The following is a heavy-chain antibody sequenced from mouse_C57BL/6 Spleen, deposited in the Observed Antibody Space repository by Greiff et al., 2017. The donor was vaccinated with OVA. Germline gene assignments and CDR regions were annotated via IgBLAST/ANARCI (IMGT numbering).Heavy chain of an antibody. D-gene: IGHD2-3*01. V-gene: IGHV5-17*01. Sequence: EVMLVESGGGLVKPGGSLKLSCAASGFTFSGYGMHWVRQAPEKGLEWVAYISSGSSTIYYADTVKGRFTISRDNAKNTLFLQMTRLRSEDTTMYCCPTIYDGYYGGIWDYWGQGTSVTVSS. J-gene: IGHJ4*01. CDR2: ISSGSSTI. CDR3: PTIYDGYYGGIWDY. CDR1: GFTFSGYG.